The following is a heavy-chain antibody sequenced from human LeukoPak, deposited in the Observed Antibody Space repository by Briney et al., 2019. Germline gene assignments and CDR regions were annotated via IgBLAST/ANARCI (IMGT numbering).Heavy chain of an antibody. Sequence: PSETLSLTCAVYGGSFSSYYWSWIRQPAGKGLEWIGRIYTSGSTNYNPSLKSRVTMSVDTSKNQFSLKLSSVTAADTAVYYCARDYYDSSGYYYYNYWGQGTLVTVSS. CDR1: GGSFSSYY. J-gene: IGHJ4*02. CDR3: ARDYYDSSGYYYYNY. V-gene: IGHV4-4*07. CDR2: IYTSGST. D-gene: IGHD3-22*01.